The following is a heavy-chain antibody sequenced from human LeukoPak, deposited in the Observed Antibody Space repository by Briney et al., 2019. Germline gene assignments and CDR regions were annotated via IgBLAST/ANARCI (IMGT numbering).Heavy chain of an antibody. Sequence: SETLSLTCTVSGGPISSYYWSWIRQPPGKGLEWIGYIYYSGSTNYNPSLKSRVTISVDTSKNQFSLKLSSVTAADTAVYYCARGTTVVTPYYFDYWGQGTLVTVSS. D-gene: IGHD4-17*01. CDR2: IYYSGST. CDR1: GGPISSYY. V-gene: IGHV4-59*01. J-gene: IGHJ4*02. CDR3: ARGTTVVTPYYFDY.